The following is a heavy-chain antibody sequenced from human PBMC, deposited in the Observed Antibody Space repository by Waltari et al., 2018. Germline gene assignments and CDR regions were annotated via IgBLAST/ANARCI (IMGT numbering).Heavy chain of an antibody. CDR1: GFTFSRYW. Sequence: EVQLVESGGGLVQPGGSLRLSCGASGFTFSRYWMSWVRQTPGKGLQWVANINYDGRQKYYVDSVKGQFTISRDNAKNSVYLQMNSLRVEDTAVYYCAKSRGFEYWGQGALITVSS. CDR2: INYDGRQK. D-gene: IGHD2-2*01. CDR3: AKSRGFEY. J-gene: IGHJ4*02. V-gene: IGHV3-7*01.